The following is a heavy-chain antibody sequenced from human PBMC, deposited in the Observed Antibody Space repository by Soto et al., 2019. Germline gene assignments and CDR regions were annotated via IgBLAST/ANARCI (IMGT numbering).Heavy chain of an antibody. D-gene: IGHD6-13*01. CDR3: ARRQIPPPTRGAANARGGMDV. J-gene: IGHJ6*02. V-gene: IGHV3-33*01. CDR2: IWNDGSNN. Sequence: QVQLVESGGGVVQPGRSLRLSCAASGFTFNNYGMHWVRQAPGKGLEWLAVIWNDGSNNYYANSVKGRFTISRDNSKNTLYLQMCSLRAEDTAVYYCARRQIPPPTRGAANARGGMDVWGQGTTVTVSS. CDR1: GFTFNNYG.